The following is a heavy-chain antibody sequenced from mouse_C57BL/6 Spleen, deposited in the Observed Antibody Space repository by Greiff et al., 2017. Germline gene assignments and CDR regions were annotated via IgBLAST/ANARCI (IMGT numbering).Heavy chain of an antibody. CDR2: IDPEDGET. D-gene: IGHD3-2*02. Sequence: EVQLQQSGAELVKPGASVKLSCTASGFNINDYYMHWVKQRTEQGLEWIGRIDPEDGETKSAPKFPGKATITADTSSNTAYLQLSSLTSEDTAVYYCAIDSSGYGYYYAMDYWGQGTSVTVSS. J-gene: IGHJ4*01. V-gene: IGHV14-2*01. CDR3: AIDSSGYGYYYAMDY. CDR1: GFNINDYY.